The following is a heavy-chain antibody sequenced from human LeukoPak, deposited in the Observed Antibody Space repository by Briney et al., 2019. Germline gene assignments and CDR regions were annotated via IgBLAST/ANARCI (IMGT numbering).Heavy chain of an antibody. CDR2: ISSSGRT. Sequence: SETLSLTSTVSGGSISSYYWSWIRQPAGEGLEWIGRISSSGRTDYNPSLKSRVTMSVDTSKNQFSLKLTSVTAADTAVFYCVRDAAHGFAPAWGQGTQVTVSS. CDR1: GGSISSYY. J-gene: IGHJ5*02. V-gene: IGHV4-4*07. CDR3: VRDAAHGFAPA. D-gene: IGHD3-16*01.